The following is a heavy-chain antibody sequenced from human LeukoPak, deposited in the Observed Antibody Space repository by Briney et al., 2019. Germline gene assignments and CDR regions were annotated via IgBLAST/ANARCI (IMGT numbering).Heavy chain of an antibody. CDR3: ARGTMIERWFDR. CDR2: NYHSGST. J-gene: IGHJ5*02. Sequence: SQTLSLTCAVSGCSLSSGGYSWRWLPQPPGKGLEWIGYNYHSGSTYYNPSLKRRVTITVDWSKNQFSLKLSSLTAADTAVYYCARGTMIERWFDRGGQGTLVTVYS. CDR1: GCSLSSGGYS. V-gene: IGHV4-30-2*01. D-gene: IGHD3-22*01.